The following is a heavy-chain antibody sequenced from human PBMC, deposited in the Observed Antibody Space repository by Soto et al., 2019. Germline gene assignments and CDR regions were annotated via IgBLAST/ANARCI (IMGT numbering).Heavy chain of an antibody. J-gene: IGHJ4*02. CDR2: IKSKTDGGTT. CDR3: PTDYPLYFDWLSNYFDY. CDR1: GFSFSNAW. Sequence: EVQLVESGGGLVKPGGSLRLSCAASGFSFSNAWMSWVRQAPGKGLEWVGRIKSKTDGGTTDYAAPVKGRFAISRDDSKGTLYPQMNSLKTEDTAVYYCPTDYPLYFDWLSNYFDYWGQGTLVTVSS. D-gene: IGHD3-9*01. V-gene: IGHV3-15*01.